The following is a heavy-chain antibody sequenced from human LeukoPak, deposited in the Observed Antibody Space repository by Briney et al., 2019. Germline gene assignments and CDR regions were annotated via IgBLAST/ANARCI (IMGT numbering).Heavy chain of an antibody. V-gene: IGHV4-34*01. Sequence: SETLSLTCAVYGGSFSGYYWSWIRQPPGKGLEWIGEINHSGSTNYNPSLRSRVTISVDTSKNQFSLKLSSVTAADTAVYYCARAVMAAYAFDIWGQGTMVTVSS. J-gene: IGHJ3*02. CDR2: INHSGST. CDR3: ARAVMAAYAFDI. D-gene: IGHD3-16*01. CDR1: GGSFSGYY.